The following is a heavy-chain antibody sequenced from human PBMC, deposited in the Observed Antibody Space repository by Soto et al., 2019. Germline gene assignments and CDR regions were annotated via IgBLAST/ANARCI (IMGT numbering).Heavy chain of an antibody. J-gene: IGHJ1*01. CDR3: ARALSGVADKGAGSTWIGD. Sequence: GASVKGSCRASGYTFTGHYMHWVRQAPGQALEWMGWINPNSGGTNYAQKFQGRVTMTRDTSISTAYIELSRLRSAATAVSYCARALSGVADKGAGSTWIGDSGQCTVVTVS. CDR2: INPNSGGT. D-gene: IGHD6-19*01. V-gene: IGHV1-2*02. CDR1: GYTFTGHY.